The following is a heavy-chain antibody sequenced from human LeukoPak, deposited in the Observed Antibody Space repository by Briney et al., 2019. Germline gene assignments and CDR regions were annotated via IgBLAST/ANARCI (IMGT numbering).Heavy chain of an antibody. Sequence: SETLSLTCTVSGGSISSGSYYWSWIRQPAGKGLEWIGRIYTSGSTNYNPSLKSRVTLSIDTSKNQFSLKLSSVTAADTAVYYCVRLSVVSPHRYFDLWGRGTLVTVSS. V-gene: IGHV4-61*02. CDR2: IYTSGST. CDR1: GGSISSGSYY. J-gene: IGHJ2*01. D-gene: IGHD4-23*01. CDR3: VRLSVVSPHRYFDL.